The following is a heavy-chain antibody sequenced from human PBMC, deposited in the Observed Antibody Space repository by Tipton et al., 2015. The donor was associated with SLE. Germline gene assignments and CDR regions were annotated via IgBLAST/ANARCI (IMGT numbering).Heavy chain of an antibody. CDR2: IYYSGST. V-gene: IGHV4-39*07. Sequence: TLSLTCTVSGGSISSRSYHWGWIRQPPGKGLEWIGSIYYSGSTYYNPSLKSRVTISLNTSKNQFSLKLSSVTAADTAVYYCAREGGLYSSSSVDAFDIWGQGTMVTVSS. CDR1: GGSISSRSYH. J-gene: IGHJ3*02. D-gene: IGHD6-6*01. CDR3: AREGGLYSSSSVDAFDI.